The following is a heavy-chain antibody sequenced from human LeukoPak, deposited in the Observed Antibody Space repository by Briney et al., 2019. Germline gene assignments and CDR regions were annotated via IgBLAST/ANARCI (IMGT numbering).Heavy chain of an antibody. CDR3: AREVSVGTYNWFDP. Sequence: PSETLSLTCTVPGGSISSGGYYWSWIRQHPGKGLEWIGSIYYSGSSYYSPSLKSRMNISIDTSRIQFSLRLSSITAADTAVYYCAREVSVGTYNWFDPWGQGTLVTVSS. J-gene: IGHJ5*02. V-gene: IGHV4-31*03. CDR2: IYYSGSS. CDR1: GGSISSGGYY. D-gene: IGHD1-26*01.